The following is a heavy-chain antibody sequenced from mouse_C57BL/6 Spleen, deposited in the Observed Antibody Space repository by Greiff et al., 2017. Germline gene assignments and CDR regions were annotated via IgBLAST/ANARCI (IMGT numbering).Heavy chain of an antibody. Sequence: QVQLKQSGAELVKPGASVKISCKASGYAFSSYWMNWVKQRPGKGLEWIGQIYPGDGDTNYNGKFKGKATLTADKSSSTAYMQLSSLTSEDSAVYFCARDGSSYQGYFDYWGQGTTRTVSS. J-gene: IGHJ2*01. CDR2: IYPGDGDT. CDR1: GYAFSSYW. CDR3: ARDGSSYQGYFDY. V-gene: IGHV1-80*01. D-gene: IGHD1-1*01.